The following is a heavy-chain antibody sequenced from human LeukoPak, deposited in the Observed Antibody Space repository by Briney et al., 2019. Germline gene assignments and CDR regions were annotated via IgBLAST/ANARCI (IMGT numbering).Heavy chain of an antibody. CDR2: ISGHNGNT. D-gene: IGHD3-22*01. Sequence: ASVKVSCKTSGYTFTTYGLSWVRQARGQGLEWMGWISGHNGNTNYAHKFQGRVSMTTDTPTRTAYMELRSLRSDDTAVYYCARDIYYYDSSGPYGDYWGQGTLVTVSS. J-gene: IGHJ4*02. V-gene: IGHV1-18*01. CDR1: GYTFTTYG. CDR3: ARDIYYYDSSGPYGDY.